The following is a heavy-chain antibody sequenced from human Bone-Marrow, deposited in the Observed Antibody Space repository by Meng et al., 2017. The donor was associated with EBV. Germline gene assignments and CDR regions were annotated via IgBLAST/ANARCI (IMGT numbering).Heavy chain of an antibody. CDR2: INHSGST. CDR1: GGSFSGYY. CDR3: ARGSGSGKSKDY. D-gene: IGHD3-10*01. V-gene: IGHV4-34*01. J-gene: IGHJ4*02. Sequence: QVQPQDWGAGLLKPSETLSLPVAVYGGSFSGYYWSWIRQPPGKGLEWIGEINHSGSTNYNPSLKSRVTISVDTSKNQFSLKLSSVTAADTAVYYCARGSGSGKSKDYWGQGTLVTVSS.